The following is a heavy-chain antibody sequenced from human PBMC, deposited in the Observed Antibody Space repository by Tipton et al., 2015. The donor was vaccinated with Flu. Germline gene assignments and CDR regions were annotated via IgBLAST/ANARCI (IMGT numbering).Heavy chain of an antibody. Sequence: TLSLTCAVYGGSFSGYYWSWIRQPPGKGLEWIGEINHSGSTNYNPSLKSRVTISVDTSKNQFSLKLSSVTAADTAVYYCARAGRVLRFLEWLYKRNSAGRTGEYGMDVWGQGTTVTVSS. D-gene: IGHD3-3*01. V-gene: IGHV4-34*01. CDR2: INHSGST. CDR3: ARAGRVLRFLEWLYKRNSAGRTGEYGMDV. CDR1: GGSFSGYY. J-gene: IGHJ6*02.